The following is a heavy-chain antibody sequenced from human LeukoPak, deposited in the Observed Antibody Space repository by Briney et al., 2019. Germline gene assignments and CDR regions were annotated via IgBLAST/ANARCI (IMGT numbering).Heavy chain of an antibody. CDR1: GGSISSGSYY. CDR3: ARHTGDF. J-gene: IGHJ4*02. Sequence: TLSLTCTVSGGSISSGSYYWSWIRQPAGKGLEWIGRIYTSGSTNYNPSLKSRVTISVDTSKNQFSLRLSSVTAADTAVYYCARHTGDFWGQGTLVTVSS. V-gene: IGHV4-61*02. D-gene: IGHD3-10*01. CDR2: IYTSGST.